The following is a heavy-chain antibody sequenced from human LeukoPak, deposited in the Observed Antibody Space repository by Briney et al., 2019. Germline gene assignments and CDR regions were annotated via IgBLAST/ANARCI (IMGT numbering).Heavy chain of an antibody. J-gene: IGHJ4*02. CDR3: ARVYQSAEYYFDY. D-gene: IGHD2-2*01. V-gene: IGHV4-59*01. CDR1: GGSIDSYY. CDR2: IYYTGST. Sequence: SETLSLTCTLSGGSIDSYYWSCIRQPPGEGLEWIGYIYYTGSTEYHPSLKSRVTISLDTSKNQFSLKLTSVTAADTAVYYCARVYQSAEYYFDYWGQGNLVSVSS.